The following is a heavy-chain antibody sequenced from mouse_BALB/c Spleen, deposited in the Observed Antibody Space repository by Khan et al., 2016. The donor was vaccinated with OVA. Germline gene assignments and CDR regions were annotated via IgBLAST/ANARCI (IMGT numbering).Heavy chain of an antibody. V-gene: IGHV2-6-5*01. CDR1: GFSLSDYG. CDR3: AKGVWSYYYTLDY. CDR2: IWGGGST. J-gene: IGHJ4*01. Sequence: QVLLKESGPGLVAPSQNLSITCTVSGFSLSDYGVSWIRQPPGKGLEWLGVIWGGGSTYYNSALKSRLSISKDNSKSQVFLKMSSLQSDDTAMFYCAKGVWSYYYTLDYWGQGTSVTVSS.